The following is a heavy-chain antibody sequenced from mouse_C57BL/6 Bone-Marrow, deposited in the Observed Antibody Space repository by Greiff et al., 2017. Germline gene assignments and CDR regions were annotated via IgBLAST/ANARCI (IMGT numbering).Heavy chain of an antibody. CDR3: AKKGGSSWYFDV. CDR2: IWSGGST. CDR1: GFSLTSYG. V-gene: IGHV2-4*01. D-gene: IGHD1-1*01. Sequence: QVHVKQSGPGLVQPSQSLSITCTVSGFSLTSYGVHWVRQPPGKGLEWLGVIWSGGSTDYNAAFISRLSISKDNSKSQVFFKMNSLQADDTAIYYCAKKGGSSWYFDVWGTGTTVTVSS. J-gene: IGHJ1*03.